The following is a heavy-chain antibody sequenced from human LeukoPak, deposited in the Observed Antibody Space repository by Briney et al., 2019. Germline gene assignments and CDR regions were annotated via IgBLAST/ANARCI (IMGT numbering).Heavy chain of an antibody. J-gene: IGHJ6*03. Sequence: ASVKVSCKASGYSFTSYDINWVRQATGQGLEWMGWMNPNSGNTGYAQKFQGRATMTRDMSTSTVYMELSSLRSEDTAVYYCARTAGGYPYYYHMDVWGKGTTVTVSS. CDR1: GYSFTSYD. V-gene: IGHV1-8*01. CDR3: ARTAGGYPYYYHMDV. D-gene: IGHD5-18*01. CDR2: MNPNSGNT.